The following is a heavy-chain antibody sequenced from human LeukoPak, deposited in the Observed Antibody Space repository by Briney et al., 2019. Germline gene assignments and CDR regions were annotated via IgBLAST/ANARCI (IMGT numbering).Heavy chain of an antibody. Sequence: GASVKVSCKASGYTFTGYYMHWVRQAPGQGLEWMGWINPNSGGTNYAQKFQGRVTMTRDTSISTAYMELRRLRSDDTAVYYCAREEGYCGSTSCSAPFDYWGQGTLVTVSS. V-gene: IGHV1-2*02. CDR2: INPNSGGT. CDR3: AREEGYCGSTSCSAPFDY. CDR1: GYTFTGYY. J-gene: IGHJ4*02. D-gene: IGHD2-2*01.